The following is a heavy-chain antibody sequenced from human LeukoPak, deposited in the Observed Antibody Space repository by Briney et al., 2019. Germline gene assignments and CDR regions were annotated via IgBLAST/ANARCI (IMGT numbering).Heavy chain of an antibody. CDR3: ARLDYYDSSGYPLLDY. CDR2: IYPGDSDT. D-gene: IGHD3-22*01. J-gene: IGHJ4*02. V-gene: IGHV5-51*01. CDR1: GYSFTSYW. Sequence: GESLKTSCKGSGYSFTSYWIGWVRQMPGKGLEWMGIIYPGDSDTRYSPSFQGQVTISADKSISTAYLQWSSLKASDTAMYYCARLDYYDSSGYPLLDYWGQGTLVTVSS.